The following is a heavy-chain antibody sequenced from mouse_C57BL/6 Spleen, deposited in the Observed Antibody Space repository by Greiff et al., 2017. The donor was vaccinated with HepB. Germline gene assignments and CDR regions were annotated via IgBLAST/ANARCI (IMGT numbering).Heavy chain of an antibody. V-gene: IGHV1-82*01. J-gene: IGHJ2*01. CDR1: GYAFSSSW. CDR3: AREDYRGY. CDR2: IYPGDGDT. Sequence: VKLKQSGPELVKPGASVKISCKASGYAFSSSWMNWVKQRPGKGLEWIGRIYPGDGDTNYNGKFKGKATLTADKSSSTAYMQLSSLTSEDSAVYFCAREDYRGYWGQGTTLTVSS. D-gene: IGHD2-13*01.